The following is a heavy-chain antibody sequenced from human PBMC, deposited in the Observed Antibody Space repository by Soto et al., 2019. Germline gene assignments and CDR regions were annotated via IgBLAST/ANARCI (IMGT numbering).Heavy chain of an antibody. CDR2: INAGNGNT. V-gene: IGHV1-3*01. D-gene: IGHD3-22*01. Sequence: ASVKVSCKASGYTFTSYAMHWVRQAPGQRLEWMGWINAGNGNTKYSQKFQGRVTITRDTSASTAYMELSSLRSEDTAVYYCAKYYFVSIGYSPPSLLFAYWGRGPSVTAS. CDR3: AKYYFVSIGYSPPSLLFAY. J-gene: IGHJ4*02. CDR1: GYTFTSYA.